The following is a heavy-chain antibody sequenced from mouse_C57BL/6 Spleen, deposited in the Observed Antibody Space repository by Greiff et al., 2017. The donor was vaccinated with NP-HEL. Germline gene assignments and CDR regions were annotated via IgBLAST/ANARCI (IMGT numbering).Heavy chain of an antibody. D-gene: IGHD2-1*01. J-gene: IGHJ2*01. CDR2: IDPSDSET. V-gene: IGHV1-52*01. Sequence: QVQLQQPGAELVRPGSSVMLSCKASGYTFTSYWMHWVKQRPIQGLEWIGNIDPSDSETHYNQKFKDKATLTVDKSSSTAYMQLSSLTSEDSAVYYCARSMSGNYPYFDYWGQGTTLTVSS. CDR1: GYTFTSYW. CDR3: ARSMSGNYPYFDY.